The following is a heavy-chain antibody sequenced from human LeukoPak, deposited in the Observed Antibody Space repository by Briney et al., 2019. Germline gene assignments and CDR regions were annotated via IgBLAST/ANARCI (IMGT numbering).Heavy chain of an antibody. CDR3: ARDSSGPAY. D-gene: IGHD6-19*01. V-gene: IGHV3-53*01. J-gene: IGHJ4*02. Sequence: PGGSLRLSCAASGFTVSGNYMSWVRQAPEKGLEWVSVIYSDGYTYYADSVKGRFTISRDNSKNTLYLQMNSLRIEDTAVYYRARDSSGPAYWGQGTLVTVSS. CDR1: GFTVSGNY. CDR2: IYSDGYT.